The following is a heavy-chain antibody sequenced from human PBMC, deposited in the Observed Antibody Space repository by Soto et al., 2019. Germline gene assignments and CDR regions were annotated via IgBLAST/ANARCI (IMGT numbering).Heavy chain of an antibody. CDR1: GGTFSSYT. J-gene: IGHJ4*02. D-gene: IGHD2-2*01. V-gene: IGHV1-69*02. CDR2: IIPILGIA. Sequence: QVQLVQSGAEVKKPGSSVKVSCKASGGTFSSYTISWVRQAPGQGLEWMGRIIPILGIANYAQKFQGRVTITADKSTRTAYMELSSLRSEHTAVYYCAIVRSSTSPMRYWGQGTLVTVSS. CDR3: AIVRSSTSPMRY.